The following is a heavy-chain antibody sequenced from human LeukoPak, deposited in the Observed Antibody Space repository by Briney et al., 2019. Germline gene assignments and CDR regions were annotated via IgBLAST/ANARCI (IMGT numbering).Heavy chain of an antibody. CDR1: GYTFTDYY. CDR3: ATARIMITFGGAAPRQDNDY. J-gene: IGHJ4*02. Sequence: ASVKISCKVSGYTFTDYYMYWVQQAPGKGLEWMGLVDPEDGETIYAEKFQGRVTITADTSTDTAYMELSSLRSEDTAVYYCATARIMITFGGAAPRQDNDYWGQGTLVTVSS. D-gene: IGHD3-16*01. CDR2: VDPEDGET. V-gene: IGHV1-69-2*01.